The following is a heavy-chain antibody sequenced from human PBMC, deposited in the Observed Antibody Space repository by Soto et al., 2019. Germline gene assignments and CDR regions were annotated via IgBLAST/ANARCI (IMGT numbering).Heavy chain of an antibody. CDR3: VRGPYNYNSRYFDY. D-gene: IGHD1-1*01. CDR2: INHSGIT. J-gene: IGHJ4*02. Sequence: SETLSLTCTVSGGSFSGYFWTWIRQPPGKGLEWLAEINHSGITNYNPSVESRVSMSVDTSKNQFSLRLYSVTVADTAVYYCVRGPYNYNSRYFDYWGQGTLVTVSS. CDR1: GGSFSGYF. V-gene: IGHV4-34*01.